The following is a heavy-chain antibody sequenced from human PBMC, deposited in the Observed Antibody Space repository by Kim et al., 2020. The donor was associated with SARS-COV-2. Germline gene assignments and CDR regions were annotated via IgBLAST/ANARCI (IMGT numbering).Heavy chain of an antibody. J-gene: IGHJ2*01. D-gene: IGHD3-22*01. V-gene: IGHV4-61*02. Sequence: SETLSLTCTVSGGSISSGSYYWSWIRQPAGKGLEWIGRIYTSGSTNYNPSLKSRVTISVDTSKNQFSLKLSSVTAADTAVYYCARSLYYDDWYFDLWGRGTLVTVSS. CDR3: ARSLYYDDWYFDL. CDR1: GGSISSGSYY. CDR2: IYTSGST.